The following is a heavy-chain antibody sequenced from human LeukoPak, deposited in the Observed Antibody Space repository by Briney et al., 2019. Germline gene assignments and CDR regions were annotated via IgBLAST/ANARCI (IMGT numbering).Heavy chain of an antibody. Sequence: GGSLRLSCAASGFTFSSYWMSWVRQAPGKELEWVANIKQDGSEKYYVDSVKGRFTISRDNAKNSLYLQMNSLRAEDTAVYYCARDSLYDSSGYSPKFDYWGQGTLVTVSS. CDR2: IKQDGSEK. V-gene: IGHV3-7*01. D-gene: IGHD3-22*01. CDR1: GFTFSSYW. CDR3: ARDSLYDSSGYSPKFDY. J-gene: IGHJ4*02.